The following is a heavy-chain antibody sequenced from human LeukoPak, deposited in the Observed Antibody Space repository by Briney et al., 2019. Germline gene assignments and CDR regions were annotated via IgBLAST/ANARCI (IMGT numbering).Heavy chain of an antibody. J-gene: IGHJ4*02. CDR1: GGSFSGYY. CDR2: INHSGST. D-gene: IGHD3-10*01. Sequence: PSETLSLTCAVYGGSFSGYYWSWIRQPPEKGLEWIGEINHSGSTNYNPSLKSRVTISVDTSKNQFSLKLSSVTAADTAVYYCARGRGLLLWIDYWGQGTLVTVSS. V-gene: IGHV4-34*01. CDR3: ARGRGLLLWIDY.